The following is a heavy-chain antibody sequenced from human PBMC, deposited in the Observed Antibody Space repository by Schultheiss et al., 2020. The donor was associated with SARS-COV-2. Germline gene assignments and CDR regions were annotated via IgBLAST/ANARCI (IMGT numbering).Heavy chain of an antibody. CDR2: IWYDGSNK. D-gene: IGHD3-3*01. Sequence: GGSLRLSCAASGFTFSSYAMSWVRQAPGKGLEWVAVIWYDGSNKYYADSVKGRFTISRDNAKNSLYLQMNSLRAEDTAVYYCAKDGTYDFSYFDYWGQGTLVTVSS. J-gene: IGHJ4*02. V-gene: IGHV3-33*03. CDR1: GFTFSSYA. CDR3: AKDGTYDFSYFDY.